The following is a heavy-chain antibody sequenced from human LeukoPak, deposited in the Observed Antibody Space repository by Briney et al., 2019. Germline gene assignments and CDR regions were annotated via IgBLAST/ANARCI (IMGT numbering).Heavy chain of an antibody. CDR2: IQYDGSKT. CDR1: GFTFSSYG. CDR3: ARVPNSSGWSTFDY. J-gene: IGHJ4*02. D-gene: IGHD6-19*01. Sequence: GGSLRLSCAASGFTFSSYGMHWVRQAPGKGLEWITAIQYDGSKTYYADSVKGRFTISRDQSKNTLDLQMSSLRAEDTAMYYCARVPNSSGWSTFDYWGLGTLVTVSS. V-gene: IGHV3-33*05.